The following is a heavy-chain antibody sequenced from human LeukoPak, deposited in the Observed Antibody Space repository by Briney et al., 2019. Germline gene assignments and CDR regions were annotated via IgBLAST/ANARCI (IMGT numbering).Heavy chain of an antibody. Sequence: ASVKVSCKASGYTFTSYYMHWVRQAPGQGLEWMGIINPSGGSTSYAQKFQGRVTMTTDTSTSTVYMELSSLRSEDTAVYYCARFDGGSAPGGHDAFDIWGQGTMVTVSS. V-gene: IGHV1-46*01. J-gene: IGHJ3*02. CDR3: ARFDGGSAPGGHDAFDI. CDR2: INPSGGST. CDR1: GYTFTSYY. D-gene: IGHD2-15*01.